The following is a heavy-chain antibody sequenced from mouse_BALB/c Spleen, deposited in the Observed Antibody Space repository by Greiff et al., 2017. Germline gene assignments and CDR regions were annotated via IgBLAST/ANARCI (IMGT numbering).Heavy chain of an antibody. CDR2: ISSGGST. V-gene: IGHV5-6-5*01. CDR3: ARVHYGSSWFAY. Sequence: EVQLVESGGGLVKPGGSLKLSCAASGFTFSSYAMSWVRQTPEKRLEWVASISSGGSTYYPDSVKGRFTISRDNARNILYLQMSSLRSEDTAMYYCARVHYGSSWFAYWGQGTLVTVSA. D-gene: IGHD1-1*01. J-gene: IGHJ3*01. CDR1: GFTFSSYA.